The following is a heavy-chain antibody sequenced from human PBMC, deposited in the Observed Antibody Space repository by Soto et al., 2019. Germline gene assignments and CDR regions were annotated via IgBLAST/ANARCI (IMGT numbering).Heavy chain of an antibody. Sequence: PSETLSLTCTVSGDSVSSGDYYWTWIRQPPGKGLEWVGHIYFSGRTNYIPSLESRVTISLDTSKNQFSLKLTSVTAADAVVYYCATQSYSNSGAYYYYAMDVWGQGTTVTVSS. CDR1: GDSVSSGDYY. CDR3: ATQSYSNSGAYYYYAMDV. V-gene: IGHV4-61*08. D-gene: IGHD4-4*01. J-gene: IGHJ6*02. CDR2: IYFSGRT.